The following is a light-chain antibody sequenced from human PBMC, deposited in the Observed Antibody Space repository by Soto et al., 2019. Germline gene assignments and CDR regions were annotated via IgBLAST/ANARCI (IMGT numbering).Light chain of an antibody. CDR2: KAS. CDR1: QSISSW. CDR3: PQSFT. Sequence: DIQMTQSPSTLSASVGDRVTITCRASQSISSWLAWYQQKPGKAPKLLIYKASSLESGVPSRFSGSGSGTEFTLTISSLPPDDFATYYCPQSFTFGPGTKVDIK. V-gene: IGKV1-5*03. J-gene: IGKJ3*01.